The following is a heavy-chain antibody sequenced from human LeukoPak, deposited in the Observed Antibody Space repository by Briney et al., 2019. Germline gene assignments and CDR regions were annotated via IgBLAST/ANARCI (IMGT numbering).Heavy chain of an antibody. Sequence: ASVKVSCKASGYTFTSYGISWVRQAPGQGLEWMGWISAYNGNTNYAQKLQGRVTMTTDTSTSTAYMELRSLRSDDTAVYYCARDLRGCYYDSSGPGSAFDIWGQGTMVTVSS. V-gene: IGHV1-18*01. J-gene: IGHJ3*02. CDR3: ARDLRGCYYDSSGPGSAFDI. CDR1: GYTFTSYG. CDR2: ISAYNGNT. D-gene: IGHD3-22*01.